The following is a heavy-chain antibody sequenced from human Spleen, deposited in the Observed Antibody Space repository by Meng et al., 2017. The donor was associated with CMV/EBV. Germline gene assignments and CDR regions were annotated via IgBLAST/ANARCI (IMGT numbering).Heavy chain of an antibody. J-gene: IGHJ4*02. CDR1: GGTFSSYT. V-gene: IGHV1-69*04. D-gene: IGHD6-19*01. CDR2: IIPILGIA. CDR3: ARDVPVAGSGAN. Sequence: CKASGGTFSSYTISWVRQAPGQGLEWMGRIIPILGIANYAQKFQGRVTITADKSTSTAYMELSSLRSEDTAVYYCARDVPVAGSGANWGQGTLVTVSS.